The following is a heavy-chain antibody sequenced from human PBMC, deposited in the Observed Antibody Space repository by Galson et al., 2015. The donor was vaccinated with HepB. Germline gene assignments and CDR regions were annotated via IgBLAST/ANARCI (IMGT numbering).Heavy chain of an antibody. V-gene: IGHV2-70*01. CDR3: ARSSVAVAPFDS. Sequence: PALVKPTQTLTLTCTFSGFSLTGMSVSWIRQTPGKALEWLALIDGDDDKYYRASLKTRLTISKDTSKKQVVLTMTNMDPVDTGTYYCARSSVAVAPFDSWGRGTLVTVSS. D-gene: IGHD6-19*01. CDR2: IDGDDDK. J-gene: IGHJ5*01. CDR1: GFSLTGMS.